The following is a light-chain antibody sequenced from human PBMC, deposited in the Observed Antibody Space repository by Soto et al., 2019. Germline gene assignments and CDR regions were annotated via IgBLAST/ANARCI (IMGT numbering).Light chain of an antibody. J-gene: IGKJ5*01. Sequence: EIVMTQSPGTLSVSPGEIATLSCRAGQGVTTNFAWYQQKSGQSPRLLIYDASIRATGVPARFSGTGSETDFTLTISGLQSEDSAVYFCQQYNNWPFSFGQGTRLEIK. CDR1: QGVTTN. CDR2: DAS. V-gene: IGKV3-15*01. CDR3: QQYNNWPFS.